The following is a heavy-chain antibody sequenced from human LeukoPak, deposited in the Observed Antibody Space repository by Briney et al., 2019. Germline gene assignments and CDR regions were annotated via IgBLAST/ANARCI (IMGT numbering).Heavy chain of an antibody. CDR3: ARVPYYGSGNYGMDV. Sequence: QPGGSLRLSCAASGFTFSSYGMTWVRQAPGKGLEWVSAISGSGGSTYYADSVKGRSTISRDNSKNTLYLQMNSLRAEDTAVYYCARVPYYGSGNYGMDVWGQGTTVTVSS. CDR2: ISGSGGST. J-gene: IGHJ6*02. V-gene: IGHV3-23*01. D-gene: IGHD3-10*01. CDR1: GFTFSSYG.